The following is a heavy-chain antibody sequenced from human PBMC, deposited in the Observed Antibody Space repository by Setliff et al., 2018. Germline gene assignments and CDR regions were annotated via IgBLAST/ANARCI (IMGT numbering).Heavy chain of an antibody. V-gene: IGHV1-3*01. Sequence: ASVKVSCKASGYTFTSYAMHWVRQAPGQRREWMGWIKACNGNTKYSQKFQGRVTITRDTSASTADMELSSLRSEDTAMYYCARSRILQMVRGRMVLGYWGQGTLVTVXS. CDR3: ARSRILQMVRGRMVLGY. J-gene: IGHJ4*02. CDR2: IKACNGNT. D-gene: IGHD3-10*01. CDR1: GYTFTSYA.